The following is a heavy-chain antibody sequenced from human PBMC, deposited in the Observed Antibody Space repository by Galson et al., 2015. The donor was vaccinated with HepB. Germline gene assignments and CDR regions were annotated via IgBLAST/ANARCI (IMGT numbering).Heavy chain of an antibody. D-gene: IGHD5-24*01. CDR2: IDWDDDK. J-gene: IGHJ3*02. V-gene: IGHV2-70*01. Sequence: PALVKPTQTLTLTCTFSGFSLSTSGMCVSWIRQPPGKALEWLALIDWDDDKYYSTSLKTRLTISKDTSKNQVVLTMTNMDPVDTATYYCARRWLQNTFGAFDIWGQGTMVTVSS. CDR1: GFSLSTSGMC. CDR3: ARRWLQNTFGAFDI.